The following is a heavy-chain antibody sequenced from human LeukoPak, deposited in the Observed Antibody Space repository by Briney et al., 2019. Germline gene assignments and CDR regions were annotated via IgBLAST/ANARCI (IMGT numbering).Heavy chain of an antibody. D-gene: IGHD3-9*01. CDR2: IYHSGST. CDR1: GYSISSGYY. J-gene: IGHJ4*02. Sequence: SETLSLTCTVSGYSISSGYYWGWIRQPPGKGLEWIGSIYHSGSTYYNPSLKSRVTISVDTSKNQFSLKLSSVTAADTAVYYCARHGRGYFDWLFDYWGQGTLVTVSS. CDR3: ARHGRGYFDWLFDY. V-gene: IGHV4-38-2*02.